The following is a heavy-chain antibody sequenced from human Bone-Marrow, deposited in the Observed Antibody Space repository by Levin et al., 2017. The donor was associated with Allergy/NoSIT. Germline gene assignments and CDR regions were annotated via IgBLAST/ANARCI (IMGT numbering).Heavy chain of an antibody. J-gene: IGHJ4*02. CDR2: IDQSGNT. Sequence: ESLKISCAVSNYSISSDFHWGWIRQPPGQGLEWIGSIDQSGNTYYNPSLKSRVTISLDTSKNQFSLRLTSVTAADTAVYYCARTLGYCSGDGCYYYFDQWGQGTLVTVSS. D-gene: IGHD2-15*01. CDR1: NYSISSDFH. V-gene: IGHV4-38-2*01. CDR3: ARTLGYCSGDGCYYYFDQ.